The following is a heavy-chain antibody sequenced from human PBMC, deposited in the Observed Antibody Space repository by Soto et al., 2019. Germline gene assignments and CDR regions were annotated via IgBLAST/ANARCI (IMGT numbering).Heavy chain of an antibody. Sequence: GASVKVSCKASVGTFSSYAISWVRQAPGQGLEWMGGIIPIFGTANYAQKFQGRVTITADESTSTAYMELSSLRSEDTAVYYCAIPATIVGATSGFDYWGQGTLVTVSS. J-gene: IGHJ4*02. D-gene: IGHD1-26*01. CDR1: VGTFSSYA. V-gene: IGHV1-69*01. CDR2: IIPIFGTA. CDR3: AIPATIVGATSGFDY.